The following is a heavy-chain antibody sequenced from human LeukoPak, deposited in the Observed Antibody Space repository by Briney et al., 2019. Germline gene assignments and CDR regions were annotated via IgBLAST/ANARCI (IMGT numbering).Heavy chain of an antibody. Sequence: GRSLRLSCAASGFTFRTFAMHWVRQAPGKGLEWVAVLSYDSTNEHYADSVKGRFTISRDSAKISLYLQMNSLRAEDTAVYYCARGSSSHYYYGMDVWGQGATVTVSS. D-gene: IGHD6-13*01. CDR1: GFTFRTFA. J-gene: IGHJ6*02. CDR3: ARGSSSHYYYGMDV. V-gene: IGHV3-30*04. CDR2: LSYDSTNE.